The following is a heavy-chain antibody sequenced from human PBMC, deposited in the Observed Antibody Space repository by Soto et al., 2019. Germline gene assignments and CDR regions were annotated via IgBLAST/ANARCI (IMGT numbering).Heavy chain of an antibody. Sequence: SVKVSCKASGGTFSSYSISWGRQAPGQGLEWMGGIIPIFGTANYAQKFQGRVTITADESTSTAYMELSSLRSEDTAVYYCARDVDTAMAYGMDVWGQGTTVTVSS. CDR3: ARDVDTAMAYGMDV. D-gene: IGHD5-18*01. CDR1: GGTFSSYS. V-gene: IGHV1-69*13. J-gene: IGHJ6*02. CDR2: IIPIFGTA.